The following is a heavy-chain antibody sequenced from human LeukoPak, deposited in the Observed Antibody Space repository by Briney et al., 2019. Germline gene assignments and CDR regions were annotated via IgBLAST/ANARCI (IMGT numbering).Heavy chain of an antibody. V-gene: IGHV1-2*02. D-gene: IGHD2-8*01. J-gene: IGHJ6*02. Sequence: GASVKVSCKASGYTFTGYYMHWVRQAPGQGLEWMGWINPNSGGTNYAQKFQGRVTMTRDTSISTAYMELSRLRSDDTAVYYCARDCSPWASIVLMVYAVYGMDVWGQGTTVTVSS. CDR3: ARDCSPWASIVLMVYAVYGMDV. CDR1: GYTFTGYY. CDR2: INPNSGGT.